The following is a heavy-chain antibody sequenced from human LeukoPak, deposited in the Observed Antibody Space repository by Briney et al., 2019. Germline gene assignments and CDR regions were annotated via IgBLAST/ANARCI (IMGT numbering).Heavy chain of an antibody. D-gene: IGHD3-22*01. Sequence: ASLKVYWKASGYTFTGYYMHWVRQAPGQGLEXXXWINPNSGGTNYAQKFQGRVTMTRDTSISTAYMELSGLRSDDTAMYYCARSSGYYYYYGMDVWGQGTTVTVSS. J-gene: IGHJ6*02. CDR1: GYTFTGYY. V-gene: IGHV1-2*02. CDR2: INPNSGGT. CDR3: ARSSGYYYYYGMDV.